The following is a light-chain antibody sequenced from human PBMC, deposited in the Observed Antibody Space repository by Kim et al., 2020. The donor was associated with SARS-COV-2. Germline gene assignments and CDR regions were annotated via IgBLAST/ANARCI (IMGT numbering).Light chain of an antibody. Sequence: GQGVTSSRAGTSSNSGAGFDVHWYQHLPGRAPKILIYSNSHRPSGVPDRFSGSKSGTSASLAITGLQAEDEADYYCQSSDSVSGWVFGGGTQLTVL. V-gene: IGLV1-40*01. J-gene: IGLJ3*02. CDR2: SNS. CDR3: QSSDSVSGWV. CDR1: SSNSGAGFD.